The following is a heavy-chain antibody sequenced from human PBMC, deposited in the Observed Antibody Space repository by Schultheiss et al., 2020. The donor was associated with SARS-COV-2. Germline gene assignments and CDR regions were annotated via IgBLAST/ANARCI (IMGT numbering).Heavy chain of an antibody. J-gene: IGHJ5*02. CDR2: IYTSGST. V-gene: IGHV4-39*07. CDR1: GGSISSSSYY. CDR3: ARGQYSSSWYSNWFDP. Sequence: SETLSLTCTVSGGSISSSSYYWGWIRQPPGKGLEWIGSIYTSGSTNYNPSLKSRVTMSVDTSKNQFSLKLSSVTAADTAVYYCARGQYSSSWYSNWFDPWGQGTLVTVSS. D-gene: IGHD6-13*01.